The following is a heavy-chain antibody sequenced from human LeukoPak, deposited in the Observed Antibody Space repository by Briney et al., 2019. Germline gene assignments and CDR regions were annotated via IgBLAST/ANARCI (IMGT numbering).Heavy chain of an antibody. CDR1: GYTFTSYG. CDR3: ARSSVGARRRIDY. V-gene: IGHV1-8*02. D-gene: IGHD1-26*01. Sequence: ASVKVSCKASGYTFTSYGISWVRQATGQGLEWMGWMNPNSGNTGYAQKFQGRVTMTRSTSINTAYMELNSLTSEDTAVYYCARSSVGARRRIDYWGQGSLVTVSS. J-gene: IGHJ4*02. CDR2: MNPNSGNT.